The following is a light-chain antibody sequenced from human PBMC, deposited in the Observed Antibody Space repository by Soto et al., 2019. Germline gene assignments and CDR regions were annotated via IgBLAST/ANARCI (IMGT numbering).Light chain of an antibody. Sequence: EVVLTQSPGTLSLSPRERATLSCRASQSVSHNYLAWYQHKPGQAPRLLIYGASNRAPGIPDRFSGSGSGPDFTLTISRLEPEDFAVDYCQQYAASPRTFGQGTLVEV. CDR2: GAS. CDR3: QQYAASPRT. J-gene: IGKJ1*01. V-gene: IGKV3-20*01. CDR1: QSVSHNY.